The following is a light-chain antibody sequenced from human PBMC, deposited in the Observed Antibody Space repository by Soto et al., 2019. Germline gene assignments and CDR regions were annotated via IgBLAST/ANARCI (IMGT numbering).Light chain of an antibody. Sequence: QSVLTQPASVSGSPGQSITISCTGTISDVGSYNLVSWYQQHPGKAPKLMIYEVSKRPSGVSNRFSGSKSGNTASLTICGLQAEDEADYYCCSYSGSSTVFGGGTKLTVL. J-gene: IGLJ2*01. V-gene: IGLV2-23*02. CDR3: CSYSGSSTV. CDR2: EVS. CDR1: ISDVGSYNL.